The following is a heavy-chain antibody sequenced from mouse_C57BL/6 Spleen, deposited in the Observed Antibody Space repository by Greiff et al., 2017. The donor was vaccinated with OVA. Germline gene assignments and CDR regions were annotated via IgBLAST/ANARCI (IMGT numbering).Heavy chain of an antibody. CDR2: IWSGGST. Sequence: QVQLQQSGPGLVQPSQSLSITCTVSGFSLTSYGVHWVRQSPGKGLEWLGVIWSGGSTDYNAAFISRLSISKDNSKSQVFFKMNSLQADDTAIYYCARIDPYAMDYWGQGTSVTVSS. CDR3: ARIDPYAMDY. V-gene: IGHV2-2*01. CDR1: GFSLTSYG. J-gene: IGHJ4*01.